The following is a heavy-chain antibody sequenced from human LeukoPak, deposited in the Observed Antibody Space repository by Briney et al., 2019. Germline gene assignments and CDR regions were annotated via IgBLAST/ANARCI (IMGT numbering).Heavy chain of an antibody. V-gene: IGHV1-69*05. Sequence: SVKVSCKASGGTFSSYAISWVRQAPGQGLEWMGRIIPIFGTANYAQKFQGRVTITTDESTSTAYMELRSLRSDDTAVYYCARTSLYYYDSSGYYEGSWFDPWGQGTLVTVSS. J-gene: IGHJ5*02. CDR1: GGTFSSYA. D-gene: IGHD3-22*01. CDR2: IIPIFGTA. CDR3: ARTSLYYYDSSGYYEGSWFDP.